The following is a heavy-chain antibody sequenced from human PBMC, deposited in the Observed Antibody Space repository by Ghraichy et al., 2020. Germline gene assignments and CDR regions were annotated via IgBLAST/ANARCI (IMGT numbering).Heavy chain of an antibody. D-gene: IGHD6-19*01. CDR2: IYYSGST. J-gene: IGHJ4*02. V-gene: IGHV4-59*08. Sequence: SETLSLTCTVSGGSISSYYWSWIRQPPGKGLEWIGYIYYSGSTNYNPSLKSRVTISVDTSKNQFSLKLSSVTAADTAVYYCARHGPSYSSINYWGQGTLVTVSS. CDR3: ARHGPSYSSINY. CDR1: GGSISSYY.